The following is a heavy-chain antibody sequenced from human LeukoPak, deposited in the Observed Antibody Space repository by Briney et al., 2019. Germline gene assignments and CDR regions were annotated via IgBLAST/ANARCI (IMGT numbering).Heavy chain of an antibody. CDR3: ARSMITFGGVAQYYFDY. CDR2: IIPIFGTA. V-gene: IGHV1-69*13. Sequence: ASVKVSCKASGGTFSSYAISWVRQAPGQGLEWMGGIIPIFGTANYAQKFQGRVTITADESTSTAYMEPSSLRSEDTAVYYCARSMITFGGVAQYYFDYWGQGTLVTVSS. J-gene: IGHJ4*02. CDR1: GGTFSSYA. D-gene: IGHD3-16*01.